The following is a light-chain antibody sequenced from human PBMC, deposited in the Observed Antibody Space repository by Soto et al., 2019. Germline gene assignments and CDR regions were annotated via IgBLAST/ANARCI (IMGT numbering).Light chain of an antibody. V-gene: IGLV1-44*01. CDR3: AAWDDSLFVV. CDR2: FND. Sequence: QSVLTQPPSASGTPGQRVTISCSGSSSNIGSNPVNWYQHLPGAAPQLLIYFNDQRPSGVPDRFSASKSGTSASLAISGLQSEDEADYYCAAWDDSLFVVFGGGTKVTVL. J-gene: IGLJ2*01. CDR1: SSNIGSNP.